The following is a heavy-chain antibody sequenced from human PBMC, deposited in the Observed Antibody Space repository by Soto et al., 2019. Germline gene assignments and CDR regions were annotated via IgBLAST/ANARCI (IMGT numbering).Heavy chain of an antibody. V-gene: IGHV1-18*01. CDR1: GYAFTTYG. Sequence: QVHLVRSGAEVKKPGASVKVSCKGSGYAFTTYGITWVRQAPGQGLEWMGWISAHNGNTNYAQKLQGRVTVTRDTSTSTAYMEPRSLRSDDTAVYYCARGRYGDYWGQGALVTVSS. J-gene: IGHJ4*02. CDR2: ISAHNGNT. CDR3: ARGRYGDY. D-gene: IGHD1-1*01.